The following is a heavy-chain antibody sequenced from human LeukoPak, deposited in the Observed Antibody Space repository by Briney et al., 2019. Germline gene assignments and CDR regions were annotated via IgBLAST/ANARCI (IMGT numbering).Heavy chain of an antibody. J-gene: IGHJ6*02. V-gene: IGHV1-46*01. CDR1: GYTFTSYY. Sequence: ASVKVSCEASGYTFTSYYMHWVRQAPGQGLEWMGLINPSGGSTSYAQKFQGRVTMTRDTSTSTVYMELSSLRSEDTAVYYCARGCSPPYYYYGMDVWGQGTTVTVS. CDR2: INPSGGST. D-gene: IGHD2-21*01. CDR3: ARGCSPPYYYYGMDV.